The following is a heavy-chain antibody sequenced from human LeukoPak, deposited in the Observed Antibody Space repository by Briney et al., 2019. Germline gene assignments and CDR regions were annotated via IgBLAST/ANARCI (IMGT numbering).Heavy chain of an antibody. V-gene: IGHV4-59*01. J-gene: IGHJ5*02. Sequence: PSETLSLTCTVSGGSISSYYWSWIRQPPGKGLEWIGNIYYSGSTNYNPSLESRVTISVDTSKNQFSLKLSSVTAADTAVYYCARDRVLMVYAIGGYNWFDPWGQGTLVTVSS. CDR3: ARDRVLMVYAIGGYNWFDP. CDR2: IYYSGST. D-gene: IGHD2-8*01. CDR1: GGSISSYY.